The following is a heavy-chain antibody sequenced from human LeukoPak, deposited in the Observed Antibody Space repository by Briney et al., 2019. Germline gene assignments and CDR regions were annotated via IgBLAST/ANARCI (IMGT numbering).Heavy chain of an antibody. Sequence: GGSLRLSCAASGFTVSSNHMSWVRQAPGKGLEWVAVIYSGGSTYYADSVKGRFTISRDNSKNTLYLQMNSLRAEDTAVYYCARDRTMVRGVPAFDYWGQGTLVTVSS. CDR2: IYSGGST. CDR1: GFTVSSNH. CDR3: ARDRTMVRGVPAFDY. D-gene: IGHD3-10*01. V-gene: IGHV3-66*01. J-gene: IGHJ4*02.